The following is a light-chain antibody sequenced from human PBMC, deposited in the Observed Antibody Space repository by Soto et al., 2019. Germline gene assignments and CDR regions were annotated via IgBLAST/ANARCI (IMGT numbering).Light chain of an antibody. CDR1: QSVSSSY. CDR3: QQYGSSPYT. J-gene: IGKJ2*01. CDR2: AAS. Sequence: EIVLTQSPGTLSLSPGERATLSCRASQSVSSSYLAWYQQKPGQAPRLLIFAASSRATGIPDRFSGSGSGTDFTLTISRLEPEDFAVCYCQQYGSSPYTFGQGTKLEIK. V-gene: IGKV3-20*01.